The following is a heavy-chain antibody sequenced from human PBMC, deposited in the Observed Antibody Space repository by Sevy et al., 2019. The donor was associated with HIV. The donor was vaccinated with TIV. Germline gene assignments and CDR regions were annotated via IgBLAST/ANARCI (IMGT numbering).Heavy chain of an antibody. CDR2: FDPEDGET. CDR3: ASTRDYFDNSASYFDY. J-gene: IGHJ4*02. Sequence: ASVKVSCKVSGKTLTDISIHWVRQAPGKGLEWMVSFDPEDGETTYAQNFQDRVIVTEDTSTDTAYMELSSLRFEDTAVYHCASTRDYFDNSASYFDYWGQGTLVTVSS. D-gene: IGHD3-22*01. CDR1: GKTLTDIS. V-gene: IGHV1-24*01.